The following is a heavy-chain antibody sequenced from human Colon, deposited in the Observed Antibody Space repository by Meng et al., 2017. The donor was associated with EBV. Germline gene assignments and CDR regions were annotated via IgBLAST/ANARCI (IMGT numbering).Heavy chain of an antibody. CDR2: IYHNGQT. CDR3: ARDGGVTHIP. CDR1: GTSISTSNW. Sequence: QVLLQESGAGLVKPSGTLVLTCAVSGTSISTSNWWSWIRQSPGEGLEWIGAIYHNGQTNYNPSLKSRVSMSVDESKNEFSLNLKSVTAADTAVYYCARDGGVTHIPWGQGVLVTVSS. D-gene: IGHD2-8*02. V-gene: IGHV4-4*02. J-gene: IGHJ5*02.